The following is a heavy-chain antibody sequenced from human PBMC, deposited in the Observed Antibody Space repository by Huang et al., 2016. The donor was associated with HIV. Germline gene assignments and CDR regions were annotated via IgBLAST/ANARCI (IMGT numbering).Heavy chain of an antibody. Sequence: EVHLVESGGDLVQPGGSLRLSCVASGFNFSAYWMGWVRQAAGKGVDWVANRKQEGSGKNYVDAVKGRFTISRDNAKNSVYLQLTSLRAEDTAVYYCARGGIYYDVLTGRHYYYNGLDVWGQGTTVTVSS. CDR1: GFNFSAYW. D-gene: IGHD3-9*01. V-gene: IGHV3-7*01. J-gene: IGHJ6*02. CDR3: ARGGIYYDVLTGRHYYYNGLDV. CDR2: RKQEGSGK.